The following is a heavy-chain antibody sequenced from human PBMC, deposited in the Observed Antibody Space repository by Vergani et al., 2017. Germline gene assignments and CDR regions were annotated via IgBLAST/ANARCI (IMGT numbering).Heavy chain of an antibody. V-gene: IGHV3-23*04. CDR2: IGNGGDSA. D-gene: IGHD1-26*01. Sequence: EVQLVESGGGLVQPGGSLRLSCAASGFTFSSYAMRWVRQAPGKGLEWVSAIGNGGDSAFYRDSVKGRFTISRDNSKNTLYLQVNSLRAEDTAVYFCARTFGSTGSGGFDIWGQGTMVTVSS. J-gene: IGHJ3*02. CDR1: GFTFSSYA. CDR3: ARTFGSTGSGGFDI.